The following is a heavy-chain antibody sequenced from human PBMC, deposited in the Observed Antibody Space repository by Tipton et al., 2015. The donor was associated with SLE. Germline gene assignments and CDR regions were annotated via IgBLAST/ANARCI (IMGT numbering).Heavy chain of an antibody. D-gene: IGHD7-27*01. J-gene: IGHJ4*02. CDR1: GGSFSGYY. V-gene: IGHV4-34*01. CDR3: ARGASSLLGTHFDY. Sequence: LRLTCAVYGGSFSGYYWSWIRQPPGKGLEWIGEINHSGSTNYNPSLKSRVTISVDTSKNQFSLKLSSVTAADTAVYYCARGASSLLGTHFDYWGQGTLVTVSS. CDR2: INHSGST.